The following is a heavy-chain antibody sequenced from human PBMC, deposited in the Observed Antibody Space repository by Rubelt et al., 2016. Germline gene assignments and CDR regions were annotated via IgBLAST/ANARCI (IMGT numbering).Heavy chain of an antibody. D-gene: IGHD1-7*01. CDR2: ISVNSGDT. J-gene: IGHJ3*02. CDR3: ARATNWNYAFDI. Sequence: QVQLMQSGAEVKKPGASVKVSCKASGYTFSKYGISWVRQAPGQGLEWMGWISVNSGDTKYAQKLQGSVPMTTDTSTSTAYMELTSLRSDDTAVYSCARATNWNYAFDIWGQGTMVTVSS. V-gene: IGHV1-18*01. CDR1: GYTFSKYG.